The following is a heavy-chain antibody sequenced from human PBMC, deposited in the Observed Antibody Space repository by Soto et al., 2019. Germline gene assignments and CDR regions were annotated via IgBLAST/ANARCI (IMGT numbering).Heavy chain of an antibody. D-gene: IGHD3-16*02. J-gene: IGHJ5*01. CDR2: INHNTNT. CDR1: GGSFSGSW. V-gene: IGHV4-34*01. Sequence: SETLSVTCAVYGGSFSGSWWNWIRQPPGKGLEWIGEINHNTNTIYNPSLTSRVTISVDTSKNHFSLKLTSVTAADTAVYFCARGERSLRGTFDSWCQGTLIT. CDR3: ARGERSLRGTFDS.